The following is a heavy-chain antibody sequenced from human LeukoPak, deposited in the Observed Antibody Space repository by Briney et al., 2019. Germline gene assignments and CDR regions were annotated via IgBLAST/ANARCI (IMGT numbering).Heavy chain of an antibody. CDR3: ARDLNPVWGSYRNNYFDY. J-gene: IGHJ4*02. Sequence: ASVKVFCKASGYTFTSYGISWVRQAPGQGLEWMGWISAYNGNTNYAQKLQGRVTMTTDTSTSTAYMELRSLRSDDTAVYYCARDLNPVWGSYRNNYFDYWGQGTLVTVSS. CDR1: GYTFTSYG. V-gene: IGHV1-18*01. D-gene: IGHD3-16*02. CDR2: ISAYNGNT.